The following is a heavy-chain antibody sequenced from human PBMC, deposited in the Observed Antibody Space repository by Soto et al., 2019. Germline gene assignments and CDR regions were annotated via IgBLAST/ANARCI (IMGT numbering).Heavy chain of an antibody. CDR2: ISYDGSRE. Sequence: GGSLRLSCAASGFTFSRFCMHWVRQAPGKGLEWVAVISYDGSREYFADSVKGRFTISRDNSKNTLYLQMNSLRAEDTAVYYCAKGGDKAYYAVSGYWGQGTLVTVSS. CDR3: AKGGDKAYYAVSGY. V-gene: IGHV3-30*18. J-gene: IGHJ4*02. CDR1: GFTFSRFC. D-gene: IGHD3-3*01.